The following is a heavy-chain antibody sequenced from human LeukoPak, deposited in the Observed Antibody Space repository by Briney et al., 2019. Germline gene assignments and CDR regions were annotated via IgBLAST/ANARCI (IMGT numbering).Heavy chain of an antibody. CDR1: GGSISSSSYY. CDR2: IYYSGST. V-gene: IGHV4-39*01. D-gene: IGHD4-17*01. J-gene: IGHJ6*02. Sequence: SETLSLTCTVSGGSISSSSYYWGWIRQPPGKGLEWIGSIYYSGSTYYNPSLKSRVTISVDTSKNQFSLKLSSVTAADTAVYYCARHYSDYGDYVRYYYGMDVWGQGTTVTVSS. CDR3: ARHYSDYGDYVRYYYGMDV.